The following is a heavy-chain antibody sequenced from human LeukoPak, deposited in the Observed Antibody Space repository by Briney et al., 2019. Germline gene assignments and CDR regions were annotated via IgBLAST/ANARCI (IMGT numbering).Heavy chain of an antibody. CDR2: IKSEIDGGTT. V-gene: IGHV3-15*01. CDR1: GFTFSDAW. CDR3: TTTPSYYYDSSGNDYYYYGVDV. J-gene: IGHJ6*02. D-gene: IGHD3-22*01. Sequence: GGSLRLSCAASGFTFSDAWMYWVRQAPGKGLEWVGRIKSEIDGGTTDYAAPVKGRFTISRDDSKNTLYLQMNSLKIEDTAVYYCTTTPSYYYDSSGNDYYYYGVDVRGQGTTVTVSS.